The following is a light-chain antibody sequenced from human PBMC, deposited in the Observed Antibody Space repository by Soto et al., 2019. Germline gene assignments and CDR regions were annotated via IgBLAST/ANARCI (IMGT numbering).Light chain of an antibody. Sequence: QSVLTRPASVAGSPGQSITISCSGTSIDVGSYNLVSWYQQHPGKAPKLMIYEGSKRPSGVSNRFSGSKSGNTASLTISGLQAEDEADYYCCSYAGSSTYVFGTGTKVTVL. CDR3: CSYAGSSTYV. J-gene: IGLJ1*01. CDR1: SIDVGSYNL. V-gene: IGLV2-23*01. CDR2: EGS.